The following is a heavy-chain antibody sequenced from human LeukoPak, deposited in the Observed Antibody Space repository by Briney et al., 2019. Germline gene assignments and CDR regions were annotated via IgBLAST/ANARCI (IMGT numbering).Heavy chain of an antibody. CDR1: GYTFTSYD. V-gene: IGHV1-8*01. CDR3: ARARDVVRGVSDY. CDR2: MNPNSGNT. D-gene: IGHD3-10*01. Sequence: ASVKVSCKASGYTFTSYDINWVRQATGQGLEWMGWMNPNSGNTGYAQKFQGRVTMTRNTSISTAYMELSSLRSEDTAVYYCARARDVVRGVSDYWSQGTLVTVSS. J-gene: IGHJ4*02.